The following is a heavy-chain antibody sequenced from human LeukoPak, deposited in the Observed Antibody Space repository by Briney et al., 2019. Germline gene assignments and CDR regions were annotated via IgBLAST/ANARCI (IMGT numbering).Heavy chain of an antibody. V-gene: IGHV4-31*03. Sequence: SESLSLTCTVSGGSFSSGGYYWSWIRQHPGKGLEWIGYIYYSGRTYYNPSLKSRVTISVDTSKNQFSLKLSSVTAADTAVYHCARVRDGDYGYIGFDPWGQGTLVTVSS. J-gene: IGHJ5*02. CDR3: ARVRDGDYGYIGFDP. CDR2: IYYSGRT. CDR1: GGSFSSGGYY. D-gene: IGHD4-17*01.